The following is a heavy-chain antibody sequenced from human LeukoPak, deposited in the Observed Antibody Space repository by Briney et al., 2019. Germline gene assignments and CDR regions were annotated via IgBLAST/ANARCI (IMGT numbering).Heavy chain of an antibody. CDR1: GGSISSSSYY. V-gene: IGHV4-39*07. CDR3: ARHGYSSLYY. Sequence: SETLSLTCTVSGGSISSSSYYWGWIRQPPGKGLEWIGCFYYSGGTYYNPSLKSRVTISVDTSKNQFSLKLSSVTAADTAVYYCARHGYSSLYYWGQGTLVTVSS. J-gene: IGHJ4*02. CDR2: FYYSGGT. D-gene: IGHD5-18*01.